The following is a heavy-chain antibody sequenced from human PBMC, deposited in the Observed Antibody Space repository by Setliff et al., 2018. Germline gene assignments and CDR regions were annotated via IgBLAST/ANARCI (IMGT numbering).Heavy chain of an antibody. CDR1: GYSFTDYY. V-gene: IGHV1-2*02. Sequence: ASVKVSCKASGYSFTDYYIHWVRQAPGQGLEWVGWNNPHSGGTTFARKFQGRVTMTRDTSISTAHMELSSLRPDDTAVYYCARAWYDKSGYYYEHYYYFMDVWGKGTPVTVSS. D-gene: IGHD3-22*01. CDR2: NNPHSGGT. CDR3: ARAWYDKSGYYYEHYYYFMDV. J-gene: IGHJ6*03.